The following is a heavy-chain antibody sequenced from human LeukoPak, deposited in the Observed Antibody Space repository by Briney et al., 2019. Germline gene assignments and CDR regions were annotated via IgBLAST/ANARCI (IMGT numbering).Heavy chain of an antibody. Sequence: PSETLSLTCTVSGGSISSYYWSWIRQPPGKGLEWIGYIYYSGSTNYNPSLKSRVTISVDTSKNQFSLKLNSVTAADTAVYYCARGDKAMAYYFDYWGQGTLVTVSS. V-gene: IGHV4-59*08. D-gene: IGHD5-18*01. J-gene: IGHJ4*02. CDR2: IYYSGST. CDR3: ARGDKAMAYYFDY. CDR1: GGSISSYY.